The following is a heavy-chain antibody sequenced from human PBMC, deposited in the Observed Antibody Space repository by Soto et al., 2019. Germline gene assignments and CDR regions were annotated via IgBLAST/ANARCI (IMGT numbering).Heavy chain of an antibody. J-gene: IGHJ4*01. Sequence: QITLKESGPTLVKATQTLTPTCTFTGFSLSTSGVAVARIRQPPGKALEWLTVLYWDDDKRYSPSLKSRVTIPTATSTNHVAVTMTNMNPVDTATYYCAHSQGINNFDSYARGTMLAVSS. V-gene: IGHV2-5*02. CDR3: AHSQGINNFDS. D-gene: IGHD3-10*01. CDR1: GFSLSTSGVA. CDR2: LYWDDDK.